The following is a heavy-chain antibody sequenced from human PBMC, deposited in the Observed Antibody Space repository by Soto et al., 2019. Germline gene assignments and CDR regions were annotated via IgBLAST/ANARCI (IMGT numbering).Heavy chain of an antibody. CDR1: GFNLSHPW. CDR3: STGIYYDILTGYHNVAY. V-gene: IGHV3-15*01. J-gene: IGHJ4*02. CDR2: IKSKTDGGTA. D-gene: IGHD3-9*01. Sequence: EVQLVESGGGLVKPGGSLRLSCVASGFNLSHPWRTWVRQAAGKGLEWVGRIKSKTDGGTADYAAPVKGRATISRDDSKNTVYLQMNSLKTEDTAVYYCSTGIYYDILTGYHNVAYWGQGALVTVSS.